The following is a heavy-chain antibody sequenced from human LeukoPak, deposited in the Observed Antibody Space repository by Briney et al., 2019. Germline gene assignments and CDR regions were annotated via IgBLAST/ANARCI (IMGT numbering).Heavy chain of an antibody. CDR2: IRSKAYGGTT. CDR1: GFTFGDYA. Sequence: GGSLRLSCTASGFTFGDYAMSWVRQAPGKGLEWVGFIRSKAYGGTTEYAASVKGRFTISRDDSKSIAYLQMNSLKTEDTAVYYCTREGFVVVPGGTAYYMDVWGKGTTVTVSS. CDR3: TREGFVVVPGGTAYYMDV. J-gene: IGHJ6*03. D-gene: IGHD2-2*01. V-gene: IGHV3-49*04.